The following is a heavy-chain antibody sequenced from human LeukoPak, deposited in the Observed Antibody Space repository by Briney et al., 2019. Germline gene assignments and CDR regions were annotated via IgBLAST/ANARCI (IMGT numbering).Heavy chain of an antibody. CDR1: GFTFNTYG. V-gene: IGHV3-33*01. Sequence: GRSLRLSCAASGFTFNTYGMHWVRQAPGKGLEWVAVIWYDGSNKYYADSVKGRFTISRDNSKNTLYLQMNSLRAEDTAVYYCARGNYDNSGYLDYWGQGTLVTVSS. J-gene: IGHJ4*02. CDR3: ARGNYDNSGYLDY. CDR2: IWYDGSNK. D-gene: IGHD3-22*01.